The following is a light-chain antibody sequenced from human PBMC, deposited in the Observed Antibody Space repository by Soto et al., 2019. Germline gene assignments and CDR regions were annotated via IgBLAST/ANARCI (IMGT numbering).Light chain of an antibody. CDR3: QQVSGYPLN. J-gene: IGKJ4*01. V-gene: IGKV1-9*01. Sequence: DIPLTQSPSFLSASLLEIATIXWRTSQGINSHLAWYQQGPGKAPKLLIYAASTLQSGVPSRFSGSASGTEFTLTISSLQPEDFATYYCQQVSGYPLNFGGGTKVDIK. CDR1: QGINSH. CDR2: AAS.